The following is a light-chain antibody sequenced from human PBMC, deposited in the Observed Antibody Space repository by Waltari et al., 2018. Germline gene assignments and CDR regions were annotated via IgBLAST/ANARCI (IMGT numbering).Light chain of an antibody. CDR3: QQYYSSLRT. CDR1: QSVLYSSNNKNY. CDR2: WAS. J-gene: IGKJ1*01. V-gene: IGKV4-1*01. Sequence: DIVMTQSPDSLAVSLGERATINCKSSQSVLYSSNNKNYLAWYQQKPGQPPNLLIYWASTRESGVSDRFSGSGSGTDFTLTISSLQAEDVAVYYCQQYYSSLRTFGQGTKVEIK.